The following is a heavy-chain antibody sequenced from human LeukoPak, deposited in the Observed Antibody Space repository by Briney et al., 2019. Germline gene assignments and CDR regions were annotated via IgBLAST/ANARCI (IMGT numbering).Heavy chain of an antibody. Sequence: GGSLRLSCAASGFTFSSYAMSWVRQAPGKGLEWVSAISGSGGSTCYADSVKGRFTISRDNSKNTLYLQMNSLRAEDTAVYYCAKGLEWLFSGSDYWGQGTLVTVSS. CDR2: ISGSGGST. J-gene: IGHJ4*02. CDR3: AKGLEWLFSGSDY. D-gene: IGHD3-3*01. CDR1: GFTFSSYA. V-gene: IGHV3-23*01.